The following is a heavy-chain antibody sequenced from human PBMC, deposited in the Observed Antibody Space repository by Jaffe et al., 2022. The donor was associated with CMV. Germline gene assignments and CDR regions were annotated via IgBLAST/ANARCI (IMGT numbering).Heavy chain of an antibody. D-gene: IGHD5-12*01. Sequence: QVTLRESGPALVKPTQTLTLTCTFSGFSLSTSGMCVSWIRQPPGKALEWLALIDWDDDKYYSTSLKTRLTISKDTSKNQVVLTMTNMDPVDTATYYCARLIRGGYDLSQGGYYYGMDVWGQGTTVTVSS. CDR1: GFSLSTSGMC. CDR3: ARLIRGGYDLSQGGYYYGMDV. V-gene: IGHV2-70*01. CDR2: IDWDDDK. J-gene: IGHJ6*02.